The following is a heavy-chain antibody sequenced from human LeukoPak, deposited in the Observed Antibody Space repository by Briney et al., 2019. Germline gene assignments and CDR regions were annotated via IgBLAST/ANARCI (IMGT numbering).Heavy chain of an antibody. Sequence: PGGSLRLSCAASGFTFSNYWMHWVRQAPGKGLVWVSRINSDGINTSYADSVKGRFTISRDNSKNTLDLQMNSLRAEDTAIYYCTKDGRAKIVVVVAAKGRPYYFDYWGQGALVTVSS. CDR2: INSDGINT. CDR1: GFTFSNYW. D-gene: IGHD2-15*01. V-gene: IGHV3-74*01. CDR3: TKDGRAKIVVVVAAKGRPYYFDY. J-gene: IGHJ4*02.